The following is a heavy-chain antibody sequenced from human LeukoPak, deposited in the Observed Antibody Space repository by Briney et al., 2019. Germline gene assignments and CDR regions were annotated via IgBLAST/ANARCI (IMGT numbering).Heavy chain of an antibody. V-gene: IGHV4-39*01. CDR1: GGSVSTTNFY. Sequence: SETLSLTCTVSGGSVSTTNFYWGWIRQPPGKGLEWIGSIYYGGTTYYTPSLKSRVTISVDRTKDQFSLRLTSVTAADTAMYYCARHRYNDDDAFDIWGQGTLVAVSS. CDR2: IYYGGTT. J-gene: IGHJ3*02. CDR3: ARHRYNDDDAFDI. D-gene: IGHD3-3*01.